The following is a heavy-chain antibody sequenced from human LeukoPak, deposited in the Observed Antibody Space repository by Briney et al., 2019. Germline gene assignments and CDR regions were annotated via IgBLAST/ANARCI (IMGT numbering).Heavy chain of an antibody. Sequence: GGSLRLPCVASGFTVSSNYMTWVRQAPGKGLEWVSVIYSGGNTFYADSVKGRFTISRDNSKNTLYLQMNSLRGEDTAIYYCARDDVATVFDYWGQGTLVTVSS. J-gene: IGHJ4*02. V-gene: IGHV3-66*02. CDR2: IYSGGNT. CDR1: GFTVSSNY. D-gene: IGHD3-16*01. CDR3: ARDDVATVFDY.